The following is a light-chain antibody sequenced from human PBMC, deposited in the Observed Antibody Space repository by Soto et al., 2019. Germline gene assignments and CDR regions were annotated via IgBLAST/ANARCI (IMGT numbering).Light chain of an antibody. J-gene: IGKJ5*01. Sequence: EIVLTQSPGTLSLSPGERATLSCRASQSVSSSYLAWYQQKPGQAPRLLIYGASSRATGIPDRFSGSGSGPDFTLTSSRLEPEDFAVYYCQQYGSSRITFGQGTRLEIK. CDR1: QSVSSSY. CDR3: QQYGSSRIT. V-gene: IGKV3-20*01. CDR2: GAS.